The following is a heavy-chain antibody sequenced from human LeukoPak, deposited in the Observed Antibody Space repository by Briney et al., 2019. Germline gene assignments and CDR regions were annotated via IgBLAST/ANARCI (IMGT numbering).Heavy chain of an antibody. CDR1: GGSFSGYY. J-gene: IGHJ4*02. V-gene: IGHV4-34*01. CDR3: ARRFSRYCSSTSCENY. D-gene: IGHD2-2*01. Sequence: SETLSLTCAVYGGSFSGYYWSWIRQPPGKGLEWIGEINHSGSTNYNPSLKSRVTMSVDTSKNQFSLKLSSATAADTAVYYCARRFSRYCSSTSCENYWGQGTLVTVSS. CDR2: INHSGST.